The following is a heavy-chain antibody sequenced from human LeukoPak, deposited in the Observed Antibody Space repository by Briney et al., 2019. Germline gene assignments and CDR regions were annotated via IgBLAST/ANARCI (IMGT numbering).Heavy chain of an antibody. J-gene: IGHJ4*02. CDR3: AADLPSGLGEPGDY. V-gene: IGHV1-58*01. D-gene: IGHD3-10*01. Sequence: SVKVSCKASGFTFTSSAVQWVRQARGQRLEWIGWIVVGSGNTNYAQKFQERVTITRDMSTSTAYMELSSLRSEDTAVYYCAADLPSGLGEPGDYWGQGTLVTVSS. CDR1: GFTFTSSA. CDR2: IVVGSGNT.